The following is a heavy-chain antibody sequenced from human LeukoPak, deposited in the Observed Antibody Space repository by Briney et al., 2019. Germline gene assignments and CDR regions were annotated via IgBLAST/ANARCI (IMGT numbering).Heavy chain of an antibody. Sequence: PAGSLRLPCQASGFTFRDYWMHWVRQAPGKGLEWVSRTIGVGSTTIYADSVKGRFTISRDNAENTMYLQMNSLRVEDTAVYYCTRRLSATLWFHPRGQGTLVTVSS. J-gene: IGHJ5*02. D-gene: IGHD2-15*01. CDR2: TIGVGSTT. V-gene: IGHV3-74*01. CDR3: TRRLSATLWFHP. CDR1: GFTFRDYW.